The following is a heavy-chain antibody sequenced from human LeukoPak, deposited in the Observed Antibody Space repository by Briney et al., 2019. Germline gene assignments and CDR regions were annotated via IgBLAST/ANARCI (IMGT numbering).Heavy chain of an antibody. D-gene: IGHD2-2*01. Sequence: ASVKVSCKASGYTFTSFGISWVRQAPGQGLGWMGWISAYNGNTNSAQKFQGRVTMTTDTSTSTAYMELRSLRSDDTAVYYCARDCSSTSCLFDYWGQGTLVTVSS. CDR1: GYTFTSFG. CDR3: ARDCSSTSCLFDY. CDR2: ISAYNGNT. V-gene: IGHV1-18*01. J-gene: IGHJ4*02.